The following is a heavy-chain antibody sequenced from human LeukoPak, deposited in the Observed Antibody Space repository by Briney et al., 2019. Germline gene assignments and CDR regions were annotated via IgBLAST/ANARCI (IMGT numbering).Heavy chain of an antibody. CDR2: IKQDGSEK. CDR1: GFTFSSYW. J-gene: IGHJ4*02. Sequence: GGSLRPSCAASGFTFSSYWMSWVRQAPGKGLEWVANIKQDGSEKYYVDSVKGRFTISRDNAKNSLYLQMNSLRAEDTAVYYCARDDYGDYARYWGQGTLVTVSS. V-gene: IGHV3-7*01. D-gene: IGHD4-17*01. CDR3: ARDDYGDYARY.